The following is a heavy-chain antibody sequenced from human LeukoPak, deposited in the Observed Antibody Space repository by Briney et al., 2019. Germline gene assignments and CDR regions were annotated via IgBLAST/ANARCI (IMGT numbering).Heavy chain of an antibody. CDR2: INPSGGST. CDR1: GYTFTSYY. J-gene: IGHJ6*03. Sequence: GASVKVSCKASGYTFTSYYMHWVRQAPGQGLEWMGIINPSGGSTSYAQKFQGRVTMTRDTSTSTVYMELSSLRSEDTAVYYCARALEGGSSIFGVVNSMDVWGKGTTVTVSS. D-gene: IGHD3-3*01. V-gene: IGHV1-46*01. CDR3: ARALEGGSSIFGVVNSMDV.